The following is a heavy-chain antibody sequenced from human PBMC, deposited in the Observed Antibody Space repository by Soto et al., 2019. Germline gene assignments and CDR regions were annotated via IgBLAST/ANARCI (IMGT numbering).Heavy chain of an antibody. J-gene: IGHJ6*02. Sequence: GGSLRLSCAASGFTFNNYAMSWVRQAPGKGLEWVSAVSGTGDSTYYADSVKGRFTISRDNSKNTLSLQVSSLRPEDTAVYYCAKDRDSSGWFSGYYYGVDVWGQGTTVTVSS. CDR2: VSGTGDST. CDR3: AKDRDSSGWFSGYYYGVDV. CDR1: GFTFNNYA. D-gene: IGHD6-19*01. V-gene: IGHV3-23*01.